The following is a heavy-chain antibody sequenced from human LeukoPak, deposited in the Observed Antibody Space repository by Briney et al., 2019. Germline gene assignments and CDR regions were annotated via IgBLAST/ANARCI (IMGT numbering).Heavy chain of an antibody. D-gene: IGHD6-13*01. Sequence: GASVKVSCKASGYTFTSYGINWVRQAPGQGPEWMGWISAYNGNTKYAQNLQGRVTMTTDTSTSTAYMELRSLRSDDTAVYYCTRDLPYSSNWESIDYWGQGTLVTVSS. CDR2: ISAYNGNT. CDR3: TRDLPYSSNWESIDY. J-gene: IGHJ4*02. V-gene: IGHV1-18*01. CDR1: GYTFTSYG.